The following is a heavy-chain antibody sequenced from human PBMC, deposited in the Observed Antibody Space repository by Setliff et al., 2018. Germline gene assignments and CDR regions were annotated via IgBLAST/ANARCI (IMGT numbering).Heavy chain of an antibody. V-gene: IGHV5-51*01. CDR3: ARRGDCSGGSCGNSYFYHYLDV. D-gene: IGHD2-15*01. CDR2: IYPSDSDT. CDR1: GYTFTRYW. Sequence: LKISCKGSGYTFTRYWIAWVRQMPGKGLEWMGIIYPSDSDTRYSPSFQGQVTTSADKSINTAYLHLSGLKASDSAIYYCARRGDCSGGSCGNSYFYHYLDVWGKGTPVTVSS. J-gene: IGHJ6*03.